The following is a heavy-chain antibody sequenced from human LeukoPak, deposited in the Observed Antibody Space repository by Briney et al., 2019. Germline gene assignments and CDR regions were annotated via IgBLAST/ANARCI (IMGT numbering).Heavy chain of an antibody. Sequence: GESLRLSCAASGFTFTTYWMSWIRQLPGKGPEWVANTNQDGTEKYYMDSVKGRFTISRDNAKNSLDLQMNSLRVEDTAVYYCAKVAKYYYGSETYYFFEHWGQGTPVTASS. CDR1: GFTFTTYW. CDR2: TNQDGTEK. CDR3: AKVAKYYYGSETYYFFEH. J-gene: IGHJ4*02. V-gene: IGHV3-7*01. D-gene: IGHD3-10*01.